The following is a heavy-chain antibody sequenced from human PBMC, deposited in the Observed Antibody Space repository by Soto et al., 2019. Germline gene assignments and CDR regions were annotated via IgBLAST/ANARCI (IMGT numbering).Heavy chain of an antibody. CDR1: GFSVGDNY. D-gene: IGHD3-16*01. CDR2: SSGSGGYT. V-gene: IGHV3-11*06. J-gene: IGHJ6*02. CDR3: ARSSGRRHVFTFDYGLDV. Sequence: QVQLVESGGGLVEPGGSLRLSCAASGFSVGDNYMTCIRQAPGKGLAWLSYSSGSGGYTNYADSVKGRFTISRDNAKNSLFLQLDSLRAEDTAVYFCARSSGRRHVFTFDYGLDVWGQGTTVTVSS.